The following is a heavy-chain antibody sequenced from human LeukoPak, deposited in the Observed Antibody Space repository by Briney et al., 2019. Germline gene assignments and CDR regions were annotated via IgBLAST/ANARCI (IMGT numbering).Heavy chain of an antibody. Sequence: SETLSLTCTVSRYSISSGYYWAWIRQPPGKGLEWIGSIYHSGSAYYDASLKSRVTISVDTSKNQFSLKLSSVTAADTAVYYCATPDSSGYYYLYWGQGTLVTVSS. CDR3: ATPDSSGYYYLY. CDR2: IYHSGSA. J-gene: IGHJ4*02. CDR1: RYSISSGYY. D-gene: IGHD3-22*01. V-gene: IGHV4-38-2*02.